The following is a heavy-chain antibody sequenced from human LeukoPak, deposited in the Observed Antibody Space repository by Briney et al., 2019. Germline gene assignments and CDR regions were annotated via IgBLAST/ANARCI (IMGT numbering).Heavy chain of an antibody. Sequence: GGSLRLSCAASGFTLSDYPMTWVRQAPGKGLQWVSLFDRGSLDTYYADSVRGRFTVSRDNDKNTLYLQMNSLRAEDTAVYYCARRGYQSCGPKYYFDHWGQGILVTVSS. CDR3: ARRGYQSCGPKYYFDH. V-gene: IGHV3-23*01. J-gene: IGHJ4*02. CDR1: GFTLSDYP. D-gene: IGHD3-22*01. CDR2: FDRGSLDT.